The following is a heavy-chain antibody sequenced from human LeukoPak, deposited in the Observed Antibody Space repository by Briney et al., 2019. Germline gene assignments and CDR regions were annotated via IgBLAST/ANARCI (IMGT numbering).Heavy chain of an antibody. CDR2: IWCDGSNK. CDR3: ARALVVATISQTYYYYGMDV. Sequence: GGALRLSCAASGFTFSRYGMHWVRQAPGRGLEWVAVIWCDGSNKYYADSVKGRFTISRDNSKNTLYLQMNSLRAEDTAVYYCARALVVATISQTYYYYGMDVWGQGTTVTVSS. CDR1: GFTFSRYG. J-gene: IGHJ6*02. V-gene: IGHV3-33*01. D-gene: IGHD5-12*01.